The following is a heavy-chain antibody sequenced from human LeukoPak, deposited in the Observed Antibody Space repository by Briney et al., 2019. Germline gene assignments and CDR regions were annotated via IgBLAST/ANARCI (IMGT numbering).Heavy chain of an antibody. V-gene: IGHV3-23*01. J-gene: IGHJ4*02. Sequence: GGSLRLSCVVPGFTFSNYGMSWVRQAPGKGLEWVSAIRGSGDSTYYADSVKGRFTISRDKSKNTLFLQMNSLRAEDTAVYYCARDDAVDGGYLDYWGQGALVTVSS. D-gene: IGHD6-19*01. CDR3: ARDDAVDGGYLDY. CDR2: IRGSGDST. CDR1: GFTFSNYG.